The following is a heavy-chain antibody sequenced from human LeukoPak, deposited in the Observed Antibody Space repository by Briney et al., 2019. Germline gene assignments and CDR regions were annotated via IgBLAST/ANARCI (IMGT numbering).Heavy chain of an antibody. CDR1: GGSISSSSYY. Sequence: SETLSLTCTVPGGSISSSSYYWGWIRQPPGKGLEWIGSIYYSGSTYYNPSLKSRVTISVDTSKNRFSLKLSSVTAADTAVYYCARAGWLPFGYWGQGTLVTVSS. V-gene: IGHV4-39*01. J-gene: IGHJ4*02. D-gene: IGHD6-19*01. CDR3: ARAGWLPFGY. CDR2: IYYSGST.